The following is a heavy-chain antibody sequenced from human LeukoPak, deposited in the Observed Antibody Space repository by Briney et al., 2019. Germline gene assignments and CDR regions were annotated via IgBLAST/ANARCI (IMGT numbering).Heavy chain of an antibody. J-gene: IGHJ2*01. D-gene: IGHD1-1*01. V-gene: IGHV3-23*01. CDR3: AEWNSVYWYFDL. CDR2: ISGSGGST. CDR1: GFTFNKYA. Sequence: GGSLRLSCAASGFTFNKYAMSWVRQVPEKGLEWVSGISGSGGSTYYADSVKGRFTISRDNSKNTLHLQMNSLRAEDTALYYCAEWNSVYWYFDLWGRGTLVTVSS.